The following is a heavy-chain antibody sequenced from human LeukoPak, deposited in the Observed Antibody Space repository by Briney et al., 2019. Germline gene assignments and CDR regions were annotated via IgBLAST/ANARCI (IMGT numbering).Heavy chain of an antibody. D-gene: IGHD2-2*01. J-gene: IGHJ4*02. Sequence: GGALRLSCAASGFTFSSYWMSWGRQAPGEGLEWVANIKQDGSENYYVDSVKRRFTISRDNAKNSLYLQMNSLRAEDTAVYYCAREAHCSSTSCYLYYFDYWGQGTLVTVSS. CDR2: IKQDGSEN. V-gene: IGHV3-7*01. CDR1: GFTFSSYW. CDR3: AREAHCSSTSCYLYYFDY.